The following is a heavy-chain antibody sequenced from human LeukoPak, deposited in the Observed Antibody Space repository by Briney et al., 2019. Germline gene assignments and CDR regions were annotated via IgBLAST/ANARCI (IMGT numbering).Heavy chain of an antibody. CDR2: INLNSGDT. CDR3: ASFSKIIAAAGY. Sequence: GASLKLSCDASGYTSTGYYMHWVRQAPGQGLERMGCINLNSGDTNYAQKFEGRVTMTRDTSISTASMELSRLRSDDTAMYYCASFSKIIAAAGYWGQGTLVTVSS. J-gene: IGHJ4*02. V-gene: IGHV1-2*02. CDR1: GYTSTGYY. D-gene: IGHD6-13*01.